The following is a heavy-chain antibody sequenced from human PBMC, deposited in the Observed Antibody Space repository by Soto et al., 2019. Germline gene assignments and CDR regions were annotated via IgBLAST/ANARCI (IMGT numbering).Heavy chain of an antibody. V-gene: IGHV3-15*01. CDR2: IKSKTDGGTT. CDR1: GLTLRNAW. CDR3: TTSRYCSGGSCT. D-gene: IGHD2-15*01. Sequence: GGSLGLSCAASGLTLRNAWMSWARQAPGKGLEWVGRIKSKTDGGTTDYAAPVKGRFTISRDDSKNTLYLQMNSLKTEDTVVYYCTTSRYCSGGSCTWGQGTLVTVSS. J-gene: IGHJ5*02.